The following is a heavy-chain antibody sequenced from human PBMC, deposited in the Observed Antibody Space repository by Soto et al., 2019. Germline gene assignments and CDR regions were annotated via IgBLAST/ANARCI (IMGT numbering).Heavy chain of an antibody. D-gene: IGHD3-10*01. CDR2: ISSSGSTI. Sequence: GGSLRLSCAASGFTFSDYYMSWIRQAPGKGLEWVSYISSSGSTIYYADSVKGRFTISRDNAKNSLYLQMNSLRAEDRAVYYCASQPGSGSYYDYWGQGTLVTVSS. CDR1: GFTFSDYY. J-gene: IGHJ4*02. V-gene: IGHV3-11*01. CDR3: ASQPGSGSYYDY.